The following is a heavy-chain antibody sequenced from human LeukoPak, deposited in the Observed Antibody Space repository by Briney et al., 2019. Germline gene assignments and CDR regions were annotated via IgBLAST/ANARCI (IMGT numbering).Heavy chain of an antibody. D-gene: IGHD2-15*01. CDR2: INHSGST. CDR1: GGSFSGYY. J-gene: IGHJ6*04. Sequence: PSETLSLTCAVSGGSFSGYYWSWIRQPPGKGLEWIGEINHSGSTNYNPSLKSRVTISVDTSKNQFSLKLSSVTAADTAVYYCAREIVVVVAATPYYYYGMDVWGKGTTVTVSS. V-gene: IGHV4-34*01. CDR3: AREIVVVVAATPYYYYGMDV.